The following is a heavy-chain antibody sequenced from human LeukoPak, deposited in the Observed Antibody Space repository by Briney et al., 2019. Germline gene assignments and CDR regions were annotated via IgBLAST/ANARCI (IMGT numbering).Heavy chain of an antibody. D-gene: IGHD1-26*01. CDR3: ARVMVGATLDY. V-gene: IGHV3-20*04. Sequence: GGSLRLSCAASGSTSRNYAMTWVRQAPGKGLEWVSGINWNGDDTAYAGSVRGRFTISRDNAKNSLYLQMNSLRAEDTALYYCARVMVGATLDYWGQGTLVTVSS. J-gene: IGHJ4*02. CDR2: INWNGDDT. CDR1: GSTSRNYA.